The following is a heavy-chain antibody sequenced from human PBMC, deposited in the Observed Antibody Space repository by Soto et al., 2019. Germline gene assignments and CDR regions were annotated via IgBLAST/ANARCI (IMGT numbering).Heavy chain of an antibody. D-gene: IGHD2-2*01. CDR3: ARLGARDCSSISCYTTLISY. Sequence: SEPLSLTCTVSGGSISSYYWSWIRQPPGKGLEWIGYIYYSGGTNYNPSLKSRVTISVDTSKNQFSLKLSSVTAADTAVYYCARLGARDCSSISCYTTLISYWGQGTLVTVSS. CDR2: IYYSGGT. J-gene: IGHJ4*02. V-gene: IGHV4-59*08. CDR1: GGSISSYY.